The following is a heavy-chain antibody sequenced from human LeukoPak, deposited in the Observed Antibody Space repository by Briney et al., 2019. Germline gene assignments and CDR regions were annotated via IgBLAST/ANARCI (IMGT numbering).Heavy chain of an antibody. CDR1: GGSFSGYY. D-gene: IGHD3-3*01. CDR2: INHSGST. Sequence: SETLSLTCAVYGGSFSGYYWSWIRQPPGKGLEWMGEINHSGSTNYNPSLKSRVTISVDTSKNQFSLKLSSVTAADTAVYYCARGLIYDFWSGYSEGSNWFDPWGQGTLVTVSS. J-gene: IGHJ5*02. V-gene: IGHV4-34*01. CDR3: ARGLIYDFWSGYSEGSNWFDP.